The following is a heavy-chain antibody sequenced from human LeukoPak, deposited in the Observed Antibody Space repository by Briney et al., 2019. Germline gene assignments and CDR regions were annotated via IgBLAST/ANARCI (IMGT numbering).Heavy chain of an antibody. D-gene: IGHD6-6*01. V-gene: IGHV4-39*01. CDR3: ARRRQLAIDY. J-gene: IGHJ4*02. Sequence: PSETLSLTCTVSGGSISSSSYYWGWIRQPAEKGLEWIGSISYSGSTYCNPSLKSRVTISRDTSKNQFSLKLSSVTAADTAVYFCARRRQLAIDYWGQGTLVTVSS. CDR1: GGSISSSSYY. CDR2: ISYSGST.